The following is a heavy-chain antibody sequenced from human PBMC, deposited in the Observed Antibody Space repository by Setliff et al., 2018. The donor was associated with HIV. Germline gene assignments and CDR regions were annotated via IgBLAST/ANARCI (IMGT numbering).Heavy chain of an antibody. CDR1: GYTFTSSD. Sequence: ASVKVSCKASGYTFTSSDINWVRQATGQGPEWMGWLNPTSGNTGSAQRFQGRVTMTRSTSISIAYMELSNLRSEDTAVYYCARGAPGRSCSGGSCSYFDYWGQGTLVTVSS. CDR3: ARGAPGRSCSGGSCSYFDY. V-gene: IGHV1-8*01. CDR2: LNPTSGNT. D-gene: IGHD2-15*01. J-gene: IGHJ4*02.